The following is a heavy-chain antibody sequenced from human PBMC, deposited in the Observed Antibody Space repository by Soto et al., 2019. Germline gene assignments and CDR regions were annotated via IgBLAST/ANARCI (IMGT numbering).Heavy chain of an antibody. D-gene: IGHD4-17*01. CDR1: GGSISSGGYS. CDR2: IYHSGST. CDR3: ARGTTTVTTFDY. V-gene: IGHV4-30-2*01. Sequence: TSETLSLTCAVSGGSISSGGYSWSWIRQPPGKGLECIGYIYHSGSTYYNPSLKSRVTISVDRSKNQLSLKLSSVTAADTAVYYCARGTTTVTTFDYWGQGTLVTVSS. J-gene: IGHJ4*02.